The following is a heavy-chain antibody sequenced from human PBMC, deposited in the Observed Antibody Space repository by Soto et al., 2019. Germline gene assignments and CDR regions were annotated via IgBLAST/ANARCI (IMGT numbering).Heavy chain of an antibody. CDR2: INPSGDST. J-gene: IGHJ4*02. CDR3: ARDWEFGY. CDR1: GYTFSSYY. D-gene: IGHD3-10*01. V-gene: IGHV1-46*01. Sequence: ASVKVSCKASGYTFSSYYMHWVRQAPGQGLEWMGVINPSGDSTSYAQKFQGRVTMTRDTSTSTLYMELSSLRSEDTAVYYCARDWEFGYWGQGTLVTVSS.